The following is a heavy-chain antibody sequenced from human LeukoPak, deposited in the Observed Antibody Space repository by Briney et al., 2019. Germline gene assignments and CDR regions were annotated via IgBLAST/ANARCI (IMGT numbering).Heavy chain of an antibody. CDR2: INPNSGGT. Sequence: ASVKVSCKASGYTFTGYTLHWVRQAPGQGLEWMGWINPNSGGTHYAEEFQGRVTMTRDTSINTGYMELRSLRSDDTAVYHCARVWGYSSSWFDYWGQGTLVTVSS. D-gene: IGHD6-13*01. J-gene: IGHJ4*02. V-gene: IGHV1-2*02. CDR3: ARVWGYSSSWFDY. CDR1: GYTFTGYT.